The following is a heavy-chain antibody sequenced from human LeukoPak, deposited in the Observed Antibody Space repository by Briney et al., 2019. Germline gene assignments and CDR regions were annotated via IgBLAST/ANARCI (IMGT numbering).Heavy chain of an antibody. J-gene: IGHJ5*01. Sequence: AGGSLRLSCAASGFTFSTFAMHWVRQAPDKGLERVAVIWFDGSNKYYADSVKGRFSISRDNFKNTLSLQMNCLRADDTAVYYCAKSEFDYYDSSGPPDSWGQGTLVTVSS. CDR2: IWFDGSNK. V-gene: IGHV3-33*03. CDR1: GFTFSTFA. CDR3: AKSEFDYYDSSGPPDS. D-gene: IGHD3-22*01.